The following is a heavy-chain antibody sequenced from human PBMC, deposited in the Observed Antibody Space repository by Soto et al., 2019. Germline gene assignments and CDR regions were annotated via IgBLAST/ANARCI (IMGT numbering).Heavy chain of an antibody. CDR1: GFPFTSYP. CDR3: ASYLWGTYSYFHY. Sequence: GGPLRFSFAAPGFPFTSYPMRSVRQAPGKGLEWISGISQNSDSVYYIEAVKGRFTISRDNSKNTLFLQMNTLRVEDTAIYYCASYLWGTYSYFHYWGQGTPVTVSS. V-gene: IGHV3-23*01. CDR2: ISQNSDSV. D-gene: IGHD3-16*02. J-gene: IGHJ4*02.